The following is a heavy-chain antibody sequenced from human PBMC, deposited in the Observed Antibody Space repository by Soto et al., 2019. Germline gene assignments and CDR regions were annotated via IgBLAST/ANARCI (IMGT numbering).Heavy chain of an antibody. CDR2: ISGSGGST. D-gene: IGHD6-13*01. V-gene: IGHV3-23*01. Sequence: EVQLLESGGGLVQPGGSLRLSGAASGFTFSSYARSWVRQAPGKGLGWVSAISGSGGSTYYEDSVKGRFTISRDNSKNTLYLQMNSLRAEDTAVYYCPPLPRAAAGKPYPDYYYYGMDVWGQGTTVTVSS. CDR1: GFTFSSYA. CDR3: PPLPRAAAGKPYPDYYYYGMDV. J-gene: IGHJ6*02.